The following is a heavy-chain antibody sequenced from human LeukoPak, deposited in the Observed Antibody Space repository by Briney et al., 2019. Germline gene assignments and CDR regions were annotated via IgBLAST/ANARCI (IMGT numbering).Heavy chain of an antibody. Sequence: SETLSLTCAVSNNFLRNGYYWGWIRQPPGKGLGWIGSIYHSGSTYYNPSLKSRLTISLDTSKSHFSLNLSSVTAADTAVYYCARENYQGAFDIWGQGTMVTVSS. CDR1: NNFLRNGYY. D-gene: IGHD1-7*01. J-gene: IGHJ3*02. CDR2: IYHSGST. V-gene: IGHV4-38-2*01. CDR3: ARENYQGAFDI.